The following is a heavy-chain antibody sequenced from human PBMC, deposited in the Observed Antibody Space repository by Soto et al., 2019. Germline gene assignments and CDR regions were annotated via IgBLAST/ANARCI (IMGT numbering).Heavy chain of an antibody. D-gene: IGHD3-9*01. Sequence: SVKVSCKASGGTFSSYAISWVRQAPGQGLEWMGGIIPIFGTANYAQKFQGRVTITADESTSTAYMELSSLRSEDTAVYYCAREDSVLXYFDWLKNPTYYYGMDVWGQGTTVTVSS. CDR1: GGTFSSYA. V-gene: IGHV1-69*13. CDR3: AREDSVLXYFDWLKNPTYYYGMDV. J-gene: IGHJ6*02. CDR2: IIPIFGTA.